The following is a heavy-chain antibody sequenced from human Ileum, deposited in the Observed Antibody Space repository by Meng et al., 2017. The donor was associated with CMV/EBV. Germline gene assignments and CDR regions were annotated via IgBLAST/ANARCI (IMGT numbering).Heavy chain of an antibody. D-gene: IGHD1-26*01. CDR1: GYTFTSNN. CDR2: IDTNTGNP. J-gene: IGHJ4*02. Sequence: CKTSGYTFTSNNIIWVRQAPGQGPEWMGWIDTNTGNPTYAQGFTGRFVFSLDTSVKTAYLQISSLKAEDTAVYYCARDGSSGRYFDYWGQGTLVTVSS. V-gene: IGHV7-4-1*02. CDR3: ARDGSSGRYFDY.